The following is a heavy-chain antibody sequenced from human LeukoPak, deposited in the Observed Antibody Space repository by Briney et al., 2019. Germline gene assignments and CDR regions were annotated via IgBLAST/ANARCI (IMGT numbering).Heavy chain of an antibody. CDR2: IYYSGST. D-gene: IGHD2-2*01. CDR3: ARQDRSGTSCPNWFDP. Sequence: SETLSLTCTVSGGSISGDYWSWIRQPPGKGLEWIGYIYYSGSTNYNPSLKSRVTISVDSSKNQFSLKLSSVTAADTAVYYCARQDRSGTSCPNWFDPWGQGTLVTVSS. V-gene: IGHV4-59*08. J-gene: IGHJ5*02. CDR1: GGSISGDY.